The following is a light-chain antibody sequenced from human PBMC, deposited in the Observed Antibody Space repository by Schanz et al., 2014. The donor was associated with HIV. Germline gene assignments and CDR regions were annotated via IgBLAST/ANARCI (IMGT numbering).Light chain of an antibody. Sequence: EIVLTQSPGTLSLSPGDRATLSCRATQSVSSSYLAWYQQKPGQAPRLLIYGASSRATGIPDRVSGSGSGTDFNLTLSRLEPEDSAVYYCQQYGSSPLTFGGGTKVEI. CDR1: QSVSSSY. CDR3: QQYGSSPLT. V-gene: IGKV3-20*01. J-gene: IGKJ4*01. CDR2: GAS.